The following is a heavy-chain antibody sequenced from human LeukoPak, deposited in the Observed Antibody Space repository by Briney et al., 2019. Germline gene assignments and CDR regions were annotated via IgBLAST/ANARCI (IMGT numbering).Heavy chain of an antibody. V-gene: IGHV1-8*01. J-gene: IGHJ4*02. D-gene: IGHD3-10*01. CDR2: MNPNSGNT. CDR3: ARSRTMVRGVPHY. Sequence: GASVKVSCKASRYTFTSYDINWVRQATGQGLEWMGWMNPNSGNTGYAQKFQGRVTMTRNTSISTAYMELSSLRSEDTAVYYCARSRTMVRGVPHYWGQGTLVTVSS. CDR1: RYTFTSYD.